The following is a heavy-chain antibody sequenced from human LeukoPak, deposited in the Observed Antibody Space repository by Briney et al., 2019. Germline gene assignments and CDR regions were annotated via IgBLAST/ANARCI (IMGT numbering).Heavy chain of an antibody. Sequence: ASVKVSCKASGYTFSNYGIAWVRRAPGQGLEWMGWISVYNGYTSYAQKLQGRVTMTTDTSTSTAYMELRSLRSDDTAVYYCARAPAPYYYDSSGYYGVDYWGQGTLVTVSS. V-gene: IGHV1-18*01. CDR1: GYTFSNYG. CDR2: ISVYNGYT. CDR3: ARAPAPYYYDSSGYYGVDY. D-gene: IGHD3-22*01. J-gene: IGHJ4*02.